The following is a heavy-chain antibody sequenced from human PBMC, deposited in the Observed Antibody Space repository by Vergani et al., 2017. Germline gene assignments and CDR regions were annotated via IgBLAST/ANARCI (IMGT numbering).Heavy chain of an antibody. D-gene: IGHD6-19*01. Sequence: EVQLVQSGAEVKKPGESLRISCKGSGYSFTSYWISWVRQMPGKGLEWMGRIDPSDSYTNYSPSFQGHVTISRDNSKNTLYLQMNSLRAEDTAVYYCARSAEIAVAGPFDYWGQGTLVTVSS. CDR2: IDPSDSYT. CDR1: GYSFTSYW. V-gene: IGHV5-10-1*03. J-gene: IGHJ4*02. CDR3: ARSAEIAVAGPFDY.